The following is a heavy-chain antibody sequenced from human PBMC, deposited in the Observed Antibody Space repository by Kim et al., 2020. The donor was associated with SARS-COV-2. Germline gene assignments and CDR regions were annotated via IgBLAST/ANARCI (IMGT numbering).Heavy chain of an antibody. V-gene: IGHV3-64D*09. D-gene: IGHD1-26*01. Sequence: GTTYYADSVKGRFTISRDNSKNTLYLQMSSLRTEDTAVYYCVTGFQPVGYWGQGTLVTVSS. CDR2: GTT. J-gene: IGHJ4*02. CDR3: VTGFQPVGY.